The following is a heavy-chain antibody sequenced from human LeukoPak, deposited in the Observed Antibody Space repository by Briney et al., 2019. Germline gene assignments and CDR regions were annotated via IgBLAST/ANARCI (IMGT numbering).Heavy chain of an antibody. CDR2: INPNSGGT. V-gene: IGHV1-2*02. J-gene: IGHJ4*02. D-gene: IGHD3-9*01. Sequence: GASVKVSCKASGCTFTGYYMHWVRQAPGQGLEWMGWINPNSGGTNYAQKFQGRVTMTRDTSISTAYMELSRLRSDDTAVYYCASLAVLRYFDWLPEANYWGQGTLVTVSS. CDR1: GCTFTGYY. CDR3: ASLAVLRYFDWLPEANY.